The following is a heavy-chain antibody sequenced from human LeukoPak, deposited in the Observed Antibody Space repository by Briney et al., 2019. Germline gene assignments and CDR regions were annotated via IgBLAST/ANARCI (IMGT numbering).Heavy chain of an antibody. CDR1: GYTLTELS. Sequence: GASVKVSCKVSGYTLTELSMHWVRQAPGKGLEWMGGFDPEDGETIYAQKFQGRVTMTEDTSTDTAYMELSSLRSEDTAVYYCATDPRNRNYKNRDVGEKGPRSP. CDR2: FDPEDGET. CDR3: ATDPRNRNYKNRDV. D-gene: IGHD4-11*01. J-gene: IGHJ6*03. V-gene: IGHV1-24*01.